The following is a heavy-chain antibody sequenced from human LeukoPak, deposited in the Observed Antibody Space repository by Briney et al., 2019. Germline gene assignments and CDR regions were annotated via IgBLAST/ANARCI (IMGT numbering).Heavy chain of an antibody. V-gene: IGHV3-48*02. D-gene: IGHD2-15*01. J-gene: IGHJ4*02. CDR2: ISSSSSSI. CDR3: AQKGGADY. CDR1: GFTLSRFG. Sequence: PGGSLRLSCAASGFTLSRFGMNWVRQAPGRGLEWVSYISSSSSSIYYADSVKGRFTISRDNAKNSVYLQMNSLRDEDTAVYYCAQKGGADYWGQGTLVTVSS.